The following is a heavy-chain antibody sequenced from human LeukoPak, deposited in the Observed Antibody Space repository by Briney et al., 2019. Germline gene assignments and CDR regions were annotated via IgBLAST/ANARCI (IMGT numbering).Heavy chain of an antibody. CDR3: ASRDGYNYVSAFDI. CDR1: GGSISSYY. J-gene: IGHJ3*02. V-gene: IGHV4-59*01. Sequence: SETLSLTCTVSGGSISSYYWSWIRQPPGKGLEWIAYIYYSGSTNYNPSLKSRVTISVDTSKNQFSLKLSSVTAADTAVYYCASRDGYNYVSAFDIWGQGTMVTVSS. D-gene: IGHD5-24*01. CDR2: IYYSGST.